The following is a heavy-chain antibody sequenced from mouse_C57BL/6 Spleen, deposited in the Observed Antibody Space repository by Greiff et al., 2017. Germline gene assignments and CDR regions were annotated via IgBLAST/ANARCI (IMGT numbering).Heavy chain of an antibody. CDR1: GYSITSGYY. V-gene: IGHV3-6*01. CDR3: ARVSNWDERYFDV. Sequence: DVHLVESGPGLVKPSQSLSLTCSVTGYSITSGYYWNWIRQFPGNKLEWMGYISYDGSNNYNPSLKNRISITRDTSKNQFFLKLNSVTTEDTATYYCARVSNWDERYFDVWGTGTTVTVSS. D-gene: IGHD4-1*01. J-gene: IGHJ1*03. CDR2: ISYDGSN.